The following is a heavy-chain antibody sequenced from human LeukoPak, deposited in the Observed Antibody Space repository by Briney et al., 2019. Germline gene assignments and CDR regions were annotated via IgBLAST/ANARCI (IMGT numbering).Heavy chain of an antibody. V-gene: IGHV4-39*01. CDR2: IYYSGST. J-gene: IGHJ3*02. D-gene: IGHD3-9*01. CDR1: GGSISSSSYY. Sequence: PSETLSLTCTVSGGSISSSSYYWGWIRQPPGKGLEWIGSIYYSGSTYYNPSLKSRVTISVDTSKNQFSLKLSSVTAADTAVYYCARREGGYDILTGYFTHGFDIWGQGTMVTVSS. CDR3: ARREGGYDILTGYFTHGFDI.